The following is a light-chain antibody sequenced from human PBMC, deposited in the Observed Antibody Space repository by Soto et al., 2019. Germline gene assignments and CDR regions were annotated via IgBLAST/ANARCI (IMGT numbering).Light chain of an antibody. V-gene: IGKV3-20*01. CDR3: QQYGSSPPTWT. Sequence: EIVLTQSPGTLSFSPGERATLSCRGIQSVSSSYLAWYQQKPGQAPRLLIYGASSRATGIPDRFSGSGSGTDFTLTISRLEPEDFAVYYCQQYGSSPPTWTFGQGTKVDIK. CDR2: GAS. J-gene: IGKJ1*01. CDR1: QSVSSSY.